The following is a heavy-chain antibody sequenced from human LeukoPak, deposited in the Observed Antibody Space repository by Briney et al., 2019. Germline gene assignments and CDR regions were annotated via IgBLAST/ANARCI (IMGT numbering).Heavy chain of an antibody. D-gene: IGHD3-3*01. CDR1: GGSISSYY. V-gene: IGHV4-59*01. CDR3: AAQYYDFWSGPLYYFDY. J-gene: IGHJ4*02. CDR2: IYYSGCT. Sequence: SETLSLTCTVSGGSISSYYWSWIRQPPGKGLEWIGYIYYSGCTNYNPSLKSRVTISVDTSKNQFSLKLSSVTAADTAVYYCAAQYYDFWSGPLYYFDYWGQGTLVTVSS.